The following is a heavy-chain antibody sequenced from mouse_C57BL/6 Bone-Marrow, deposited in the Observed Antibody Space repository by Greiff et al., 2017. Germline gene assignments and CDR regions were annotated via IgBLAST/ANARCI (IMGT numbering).Heavy chain of an antibody. D-gene: IGHD2-1*01. J-gene: IGHJ4*01. CDR1: GYTFTSYG. CDR2: IYPRIGNP. CDR3: ARELPLTDY. Sequence: VQLQQSGAELARPGASLKLSFKASGYTFTSYGISWVKQRTGQGLEWIGEIYPRIGNPSYNEKFKGTASLTADKSSSTSYMELRSLTSEDSAVYFCARELPLTDYWGQGTSVTVSS. V-gene: IGHV1-81*01.